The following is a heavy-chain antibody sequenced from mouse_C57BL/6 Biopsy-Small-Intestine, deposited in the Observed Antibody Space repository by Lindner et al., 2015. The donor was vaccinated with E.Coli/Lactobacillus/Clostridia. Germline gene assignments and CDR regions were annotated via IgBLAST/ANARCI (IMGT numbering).Heavy chain of an antibody. D-gene: IGHD3-3*01. Sequence: EVQLQESGPEMVKPGASVKIPCKASGYTFTDYNMDWVKHSHGKSLEWIGDINPSNGGTIYNQKFKGKATLTVDESSSIAYMELRSLTSEDTAVYYCARGEGDVKYAMDYWGQGTSVTVSS. J-gene: IGHJ4*01. CDR3: ARGEGDVKYAMDY. CDR2: INPSNGGT. CDR1: GYTFTDYN. V-gene: IGHV1-18*01.